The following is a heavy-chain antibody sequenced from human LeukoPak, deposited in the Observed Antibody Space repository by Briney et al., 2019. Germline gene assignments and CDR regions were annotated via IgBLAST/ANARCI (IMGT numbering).Heavy chain of an antibody. CDR2: ISWDSGSI. Sequence: SLTLSCVASGFTFDDYAMHWVRQGAGKWLEWVSGISWDSGSIGYADHVKGRFTISRDNAKNSLYLQMISLRAEDTALYYCANDICSSTGCHDFDYWGQGTLVTVSS. CDR1: GFTFDDYA. V-gene: IGHV3-9*01. D-gene: IGHD2-2*01. CDR3: ANDICSSTGCHDFDY. J-gene: IGHJ4*02.